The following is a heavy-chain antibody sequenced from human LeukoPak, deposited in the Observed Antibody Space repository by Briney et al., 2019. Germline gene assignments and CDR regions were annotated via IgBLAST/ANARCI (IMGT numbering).Heavy chain of an antibody. D-gene: IGHD3-10*01. CDR3: AGFTFFRGVITFDY. Sequence: PSETLSLTCTVSGGSISTYYWSWIRQPAGKGLEWIGRMYSNGCTNYNPSLKSRVTMSVDTSKNQFSLKQSSVTAADTAVYSCAGFTFFRGVITFDYWGQGTLVTVSS. V-gene: IGHV4-4*07. CDR2: MYSNGCT. CDR1: GGSISTYY. J-gene: IGHJ4*02.